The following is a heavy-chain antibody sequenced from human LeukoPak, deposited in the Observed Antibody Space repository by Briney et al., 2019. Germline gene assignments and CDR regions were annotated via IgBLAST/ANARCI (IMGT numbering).Heavy chain of an antibody. CDR2: IKQDGSEK. CDR3: ARRGWFGELFPANY. CDR1: GFTFSDFW. V-gene: IGHV3-7*01. D-gene: IGHD3-10*01. Sequence: PGGSLRLSCAASGFTFSDFWMTWARQAPGKGLEWVANIKQDGSEKYYADSVRGRFTISRDNAKNSLYLQMNSLRAEDTAVYYCARRGWFGELFPANYWGQGTLVTVSS. J-gene: IGHJ4*02.